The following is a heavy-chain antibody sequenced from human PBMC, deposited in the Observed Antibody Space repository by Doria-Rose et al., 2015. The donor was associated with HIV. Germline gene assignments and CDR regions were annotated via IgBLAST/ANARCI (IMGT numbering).Heavy chain of an antibody. CDR3: ARIKSSRWYHKYYFDF. J-gene: IGHJ4*02. CDR2: MFSDDER. V-gene: IGHV2-26*01. Sequence: QITLKESGPVPVKPTETLTLTCTVSGVSLSSPGMGVSWIRQPPGKALEWLANMFSDDERSYKTSLKSRLTISRGTSKSQVVLTMTDMDPVDTATYYCARIKSSRWYHKYYFDFWGQGTLVIVSA. D-gene: IGHD6-13*01. CDR1: GVSLSSPGMG.